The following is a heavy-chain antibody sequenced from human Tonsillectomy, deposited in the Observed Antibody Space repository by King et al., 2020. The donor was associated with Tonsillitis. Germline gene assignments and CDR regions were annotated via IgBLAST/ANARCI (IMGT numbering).Heavy chain of an antibody. CDR3: AGDQYRSTWFYY. CDR1: GGSISGYY. Sequence: QLQESGPGLVKPSETLSLTCTVSGGSISGYYWSWIRPPPGKELEWIGYIYNSGGTNYNPSLKSRVTISVDTSKNQFSLKLTSVTAADTAVYYCAGDQYRSTWFYYWGQGTLVTVSS. D-gene: IGHD6-13*01. CDR2: IYNSGGT. J-gene: IGHJ4*02. V-gene: IGHV4-59*08.